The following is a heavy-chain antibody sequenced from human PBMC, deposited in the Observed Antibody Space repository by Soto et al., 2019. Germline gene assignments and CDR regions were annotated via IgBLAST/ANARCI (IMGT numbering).Heavy chain of an antibody. V-gene: IGHV1-69*13. CDR1: GGTFSSFA. J-gene: IGHJ4*03. CDR2: IIPVFATT. Sequence: PVKVSCKASGGTFSSFAISWVRQAPGQGLEWMGGIIPVFATTDYAQEFQGRVTITADESTSTAYMELSGVRSEGTAVYYCATPGWYARRWGQGTLGTVSS. CDR3: ATPGWYARR. D-gene: IGHD2-15*01.